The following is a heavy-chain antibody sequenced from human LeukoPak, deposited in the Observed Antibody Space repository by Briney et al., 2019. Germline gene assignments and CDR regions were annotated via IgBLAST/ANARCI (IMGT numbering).Heavy chain of an antibody. CDR2: ISSSSSTI. D-gene: IGHD2-15*01. J-gene: IGHJ4*02. CDR1: GFTFSSYS. V-gene: IGHV3-48*02. CDR3: ARARASGRSGFDY. Sequence: VQLVESGGGVVQPGRSLRLSCAASGFTFSSYSMNWVRQAPGKGLEWVSYISSSSSTIYYADSVKGRFTISRDNAKNSLYLQMNSLRDEDTAVYYCARARASGRSGFDYWGQGTLVTVSS.